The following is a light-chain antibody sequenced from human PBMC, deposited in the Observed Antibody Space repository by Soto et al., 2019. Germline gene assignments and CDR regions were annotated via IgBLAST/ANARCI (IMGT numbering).Light chain of an antibody. J-gene: IGLJ1*01. CDR2: EGS. CDR3: CSYAGSSPYV. V-gene: IGLV2-23*01. Sequence: QSVLTQPASVSGSPGQSITISCTGTSSDVGSYNLVSWYQQHPGKAPKRMIYEGSKRPSGVSNRFSGSKSGNTASLTISGLQGEDEADYYCCSYAGSSPYVFGTGTKLTVL. CDR1: SSDVGSYNL.